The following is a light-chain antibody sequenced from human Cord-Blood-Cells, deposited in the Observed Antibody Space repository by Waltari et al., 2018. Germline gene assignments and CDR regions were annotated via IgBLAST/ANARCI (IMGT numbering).Light chain of an antibody. CDR2: EVS. Sequence: QSALTQPASVSGSPGPSITISCTGTSSDVGGYHYVSWYQQHPGKAPKLMIYEVSNRPSGVSNRFSGSKSGNTASLTISGLQAEDEADYYCSSYTSSSTLAFGGGTKLTVL. J-gene: IGLJ2*01. CDR1: SSDVGGYHY. V-gene: IGLV2-14*01. CDR3: SSYTSSSTLA.